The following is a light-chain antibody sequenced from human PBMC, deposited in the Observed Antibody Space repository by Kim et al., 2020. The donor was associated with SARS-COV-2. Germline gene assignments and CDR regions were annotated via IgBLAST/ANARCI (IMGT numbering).Light chain of an antibody. CDR1: SSYIGAGYA. CDR3: QAYDGSLSGVV. J-gene: IGLJ2*01. CDR2: DNS. Sequence: VTISCTGRSSYIGAGYAVHWYQQLPGTAPKLLIYDNSNRPSGVPDRFSGSKSGTSASLAITGLQAEDEADYYCQAYDGSLSGVVFGGGTQLTVL. V-gene: IGLV1-40*01.